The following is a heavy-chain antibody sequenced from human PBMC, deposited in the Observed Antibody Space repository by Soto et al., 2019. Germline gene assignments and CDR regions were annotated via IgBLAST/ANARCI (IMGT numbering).Heavy chain of an antibody. D-gene: IGHD3-10*01. V-gene: IGHV1-69*13. J-gene: IGHJ6*02. CDR2: IIPIFGTA. Sequence: ASVKVSCKASGGTFSSYAISWVRQAPGQGLEWMGGIIPIFGTANYAQKFQGRVTITADESTSTAYMELSSLRSEDTAVYYCASFRASMNYYYYGMDVWGQRTTVTVSS. CDR3: ASFRASMNYYYYGMDV. CDR1: GGTFSSYA.